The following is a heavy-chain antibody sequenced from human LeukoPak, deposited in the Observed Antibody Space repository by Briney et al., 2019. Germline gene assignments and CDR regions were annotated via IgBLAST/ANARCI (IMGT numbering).Heavy chain of an antibody. D-gene: IGHD5-12*01. Sequence: PGGSLRLSCAASGFTLSDYYMSWVRQAPGKGLEWVSYISSSGSTIYYADSVRGRFTISRDNAKNSLYLQMNSLRAEDAAVYYCARERGRYSGYDSSFDYWGQGTLVTVSS. CDR3: ARERGRYSGYDSSFDY. CDR2: ISSSGSTI. J-gene: IGHJ4*02. CDR1: GFTLSDYY. V-gene: IGHV3-11*01.